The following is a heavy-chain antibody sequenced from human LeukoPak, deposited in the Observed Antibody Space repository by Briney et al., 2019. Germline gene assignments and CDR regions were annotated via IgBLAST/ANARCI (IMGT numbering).Heavy chain of an antibody. CDR1: GYTFTSYG. CDR3: ARDRVGIAVAGTPWGAFDI. Sequence: ASVKVSCKASGYTFTSYGISWVRQAPGQGLEWMGWISAYNGDTNYAQKLQGRVTMTTDTSTSTAYMGLRSLRSDDTAVYYCARDRVGIAVAGTPWGAFDIWGQGTMVTVSS. V-gene: IGHV1-18*01. D-gene: IGHD6-19*01. CDR2: ISAYNGDT. J-gene: IGHJ3*02.